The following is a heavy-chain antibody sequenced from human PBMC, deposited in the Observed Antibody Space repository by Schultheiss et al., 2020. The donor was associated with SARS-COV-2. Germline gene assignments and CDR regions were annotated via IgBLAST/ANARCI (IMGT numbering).Heavy chain of an antibody. CDR1: GFTFSSYD. CDR2: IGTAGDT. J-gene: IGHJ5*02. D-gene: IGHD1-1*01. Sequence: GGSLRLSCAASGFTFSSYDMHWVRQATGKGLEWVSAIGTAGDTYYQGSVKGRFTISRENAKNSLYLQMNSLRAGDTAVYYCAITPGTTGTTVWFELDPWGQGTLVTVSS. CDR3: AITPGTTGTTVWFELDP. V-gene: IGHV3-13*04.